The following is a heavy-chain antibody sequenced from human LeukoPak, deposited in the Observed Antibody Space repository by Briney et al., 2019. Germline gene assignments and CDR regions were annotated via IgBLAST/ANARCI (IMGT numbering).Heavy chain of an antibody. J-gene: IGHJ4*02. Sequence: SETLSLTCTVSGGSISSGDYYWSWIRQPPGKGLEWIGYIYYSGSTYYNPSLKSRVTISVDTSENQFSLKLSSVTAADTAVYYCAREQVITYGFDYWGQGTLVTVSS. CDR1: GGSISSGDYY. V-gene: IGHV4-30-4*08. CDR2: IYYSGST. CDR3: AREQVITYGFDY. D-gene: IGHD3-16*01.